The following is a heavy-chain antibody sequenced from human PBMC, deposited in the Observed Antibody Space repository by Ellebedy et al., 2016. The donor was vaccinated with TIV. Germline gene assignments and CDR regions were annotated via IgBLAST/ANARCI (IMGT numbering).Heavy chain of an antibody. CDR2: INPNSGAT. CDR1: GYTFTGYY. D-gene: IGHD2/OR15-2a*01. V-gene: IGHV1-2*04. Sequence: AASVKVSCKASGYTFTGYYIDWVRQAPGQGLDWMGWINPNSGATTFAQKFQGWVTMTRDTSITTAYMELSRLSSDDTAVYYCARAPNMGNDAFDIWGQGTMVTVSS. CDR3: ARAPNMGNDAFDI. J-gene: IGHJ3*02.